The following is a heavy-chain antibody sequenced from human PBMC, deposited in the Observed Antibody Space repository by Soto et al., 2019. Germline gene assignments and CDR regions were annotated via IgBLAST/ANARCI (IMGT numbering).Heavy chain of an antibody. J-gene: IGHJ4*02. D-gene: IGHD5-18*01. CDR1: GFTFSSYA. Sequence: QVQLVESGGGVVQPGRSLRLSCAAAGFTFSSYAMHWVRQAPGKGLEWVSVISYDGSNKYYADSVKGRFTSSRDNSKNTLYLQMNSLRAEDTAVYYCARCGTARPGNGWHWGQGTLVTVSS. CDR2: ISYDGSNK. V-gene: IGHV3-30-3*01. CDR3: ARCGTARPGNGWH.